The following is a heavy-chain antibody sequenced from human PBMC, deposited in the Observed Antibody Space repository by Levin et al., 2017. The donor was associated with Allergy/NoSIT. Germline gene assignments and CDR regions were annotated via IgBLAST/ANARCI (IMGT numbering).Heavy chain of an antibody. CDR3: ARDSYAFDI. V-gene: IGHV3-30-3*01. Sequence: GESLKISCAASGFTFSRYAMHWIRQAPGKGLEWVAVISHDGSNKYYADSVKGRFTISRDNSKNTLYLQMNSLRAEDTAVYYCARDSYAFDIWGQGTMVTVSS. CDR1: GFTFSRYA. J-gene: IGHJ3*02. CDR2: ISHDGSNK.